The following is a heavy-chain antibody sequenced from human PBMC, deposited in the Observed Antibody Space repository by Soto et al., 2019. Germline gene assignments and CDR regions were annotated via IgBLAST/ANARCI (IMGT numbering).Heavy chain of an antibody. CDR3: ATVSIVGATSASHYFDY. CDR2: FDPEDGET. Sequence: ASVKVSCKVSGYTLPELSMHWGRQAPGKGLEWMGGFDPEDGETIYAQKFQGRVTMTEDTSTDTAYMELSSLRSEDTAVYYCATVSIVGATSASHYFDYWGQGTLVTVSS. CDR1: GYTLPELS. J-gene: IGHJ4*02. D-gene: IGHD1-26*01. V-gene: IGHV1-24*01.